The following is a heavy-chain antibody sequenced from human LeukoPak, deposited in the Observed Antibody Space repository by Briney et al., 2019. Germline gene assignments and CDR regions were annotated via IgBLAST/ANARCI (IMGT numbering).Heavy chain of an antibody. V-gene: IGHV4-31*11. J-gene: IGHJ4*02. D-gene: IGHD1-14*01. CDR3: ARVINGDYPDY. CDR2: IYYSGST. Sequence: SETLSLTCAVSGGSISSGGYYWSWIRQHPGKGLEWIGHIYYSGSTYYNPSLKSRVTISVDTSKNQFSLKLSSVTAADTAAYYCARVINGDYPDYWGQGTLVTVSS. CDR1: GGSISSGGYY.